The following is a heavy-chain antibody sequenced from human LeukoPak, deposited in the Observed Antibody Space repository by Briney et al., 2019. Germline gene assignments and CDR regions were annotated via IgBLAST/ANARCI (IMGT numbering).Heavy chain of an antibody. CDR2: IYYSGST. CDR1: GGSISSHY. D-gene: IGHD6-13*01. V-gene: IGHV4-59*11. J-gene: IGHJ5*01. Sequence: PSETLSLTCTVSGGSISSHYWSWIRQPPGKGLEWIGYIYYSGSTNYKPSLKSRVTISVDTSKNHSSQKLSSVTAADTTVYYCARGVAAAGRRPSLGWFDSWGQGTLVTVSS. CDR3: ARGVAAAGRRPSLGWFDS.